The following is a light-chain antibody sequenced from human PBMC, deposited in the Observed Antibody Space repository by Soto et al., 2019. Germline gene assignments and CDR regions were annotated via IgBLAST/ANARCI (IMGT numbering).Light chain of an antibody. CDR1: SSNIGAGYD. J-gene: IGLJ3*02. Sequence: QSVRTQPPSVSGAPGQRVTISCTGSSSNIGAGYDVHWYQQLPGTAPKLLIYGNNNRPSGLPDRFSGPKSCTSASLAITGLQAEDEADYYCQSYDTSLSAVVFGGGTKLTVL. CDR2: GNN. CDR3: QSYDTSLSAVV. V-gene: IGLV1-40*01.